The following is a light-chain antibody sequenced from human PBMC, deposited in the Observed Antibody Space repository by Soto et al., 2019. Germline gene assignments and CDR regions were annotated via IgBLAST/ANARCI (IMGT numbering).Light chain of an antibody. CDR1: QSVSSN. J-gene: IGKJ4*01. CDR3: QQYNSYSPLT. V-gene: IGKV3-15*01. Sequence: EVVMTQSPATLSVSLGDRATLSCRASQSVSSNLAWYQQKPGQGPRLLIYGASTRATGIPARFSGSGSGTDFTLTISSLQPDDFATYYCQQYNSYSPLTFGGGTKVDIK. CDR2: GAS.